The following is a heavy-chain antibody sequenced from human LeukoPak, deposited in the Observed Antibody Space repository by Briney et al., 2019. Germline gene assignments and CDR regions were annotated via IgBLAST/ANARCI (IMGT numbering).Heavy chain of an antibody. Sequence: PGGSLRLSCAASGFTFSSYAMSWVRQAPGKGLEWVSAISGSGGSTYYADSVKGRFTISRDNSKNTLYLQMNSLRAEDTAVYYCAKGLGELLRYYYYYYMDVWGKGTTVTVSS. CDR3: AKGLGELLRYYYYYYMDV. D-gene: IGHD1-26*01. V-gene: IGHV3-23*01. CDR1: GFTFSSYA. CDR2: ISGSGGST. J-gene: IGHJ6*03.